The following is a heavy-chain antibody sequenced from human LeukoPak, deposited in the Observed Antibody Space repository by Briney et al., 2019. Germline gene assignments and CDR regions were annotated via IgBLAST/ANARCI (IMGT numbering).Heavy chain of an antibody. CDR2: ISSSGSTI. CDR3: ARDLGSEGPFDY. V-gene: IGHV3-48*03. D-gene: IGHD2-15*01. Sequence: GSLRLSCAASGFTFSSYEMNWVRQAPGKGLEWVSYISSSGSTIYYADSVKGRFTISRDNAKNSLYLQMNSLRAEDTAVYYCARDLGSEGPFDYWGQGTLVTVSS. J-gene: IGHJ4*02. CDR1: GFTFSSYE.